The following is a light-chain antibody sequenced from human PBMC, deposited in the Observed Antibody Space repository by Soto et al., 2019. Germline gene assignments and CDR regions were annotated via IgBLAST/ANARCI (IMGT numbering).Light chain of an antibody. V-gene: IGKV3-11*01. J-gene: IGKJ5*01. Sequence: EIVLTQSPATLXXXXXXXXXXXXXXXQSVXSYLAWYQQKPGQAPRLLIYDASNRATGIPARFSGSGSGTDFTLTISSLEPEDFAVYYCQQRSNWPPITFGQGTRLEIK. CDR3: QQRSNWPPIT. CDR2: DAS. CDR1: QSVXSY.